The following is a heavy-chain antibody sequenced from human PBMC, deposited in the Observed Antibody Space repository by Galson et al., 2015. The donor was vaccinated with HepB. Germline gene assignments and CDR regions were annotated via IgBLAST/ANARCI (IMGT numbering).Heavy chain of an antibody. CDR3: ARAYIDRSGHD. V-gene: IGHV3-7*03. CDR1: GLTLSDYW. J-gene: IGHJ1*01. D-gene: IGHD3-22*01. Sequence: SLRLSCAASGLTLSDYWMSWVRQAPGKGLEWVANIKQDGSEKFYVDSVKGRFTISRDNAKNSLYLQMNSLRAEDTAVYYCARAYIDRSGHDWGQGTLVTVSS. CDR2: IKQDGSEK.